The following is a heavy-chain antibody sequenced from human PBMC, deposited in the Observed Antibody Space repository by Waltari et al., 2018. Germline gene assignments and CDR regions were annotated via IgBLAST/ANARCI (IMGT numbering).Heavy chain of an antibody. CDR1: GGSFSGDY. D-gene: IGHD6-6*01. V-gene: IGHV4-34*01. CDR3: ARGVAAFYYYYGMDV. Sequence: QVQLQQWGAGLLKPSETLSLTCAVSGGSFSGDYWSWIRQPPGKGLEWIGEINHSGSTNYNPSLKSRVTISVDTSKNQFSLKLSSVTAADTAVYYCARGVAAFYYYYGMDVWGQGTTVTVSS. J-gene: IGHJ6*02. CDR2: INHSGST.